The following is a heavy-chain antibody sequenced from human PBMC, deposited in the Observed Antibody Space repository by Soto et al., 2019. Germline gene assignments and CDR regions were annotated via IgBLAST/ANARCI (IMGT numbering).Heavy chain of an antibody. D-gene: IGHD3-22*01. CDR3: ARESPESYDSSGYYLDY. J-gene: IGHJ4*02. CDR1: GFTFSSYA. Sequence: GSLRLSCAASGFTFSSYAMHWVRQAPGKGLEWVAVIWYDGSNKYYADSVKGRFTISRDNSKNTLYLQMNSLRAEDTAVYYCARESPESYDSSGYYLDYWGQGTLVTVSS. CDR2: IWYDGSNK. V-gene: IGHV3-33*08.